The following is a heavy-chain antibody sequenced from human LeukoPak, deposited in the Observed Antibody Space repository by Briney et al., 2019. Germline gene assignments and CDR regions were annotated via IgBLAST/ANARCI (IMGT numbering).Heavy chain of an antibody. CDR1: GGSISSYY. V-gene: IGHV4-59*01. J-gene: IGHJ4*02. Sequence: SETLSLTCTVSGGSISSYYWSWIRQPPGKGLEWIGYIYYSGSTNYNPSLKSRVTISVDTSKNQFSLKLSSVTAADTAVYHCARGWQLGSYFDYWGQGTLVTVSS. CDR2: IYYSGST. D-gene: IGHD7-27*01. CDR3: ARGWQLGSYFDY.